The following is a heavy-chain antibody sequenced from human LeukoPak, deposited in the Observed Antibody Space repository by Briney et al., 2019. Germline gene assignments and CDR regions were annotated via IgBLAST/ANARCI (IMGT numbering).Heavy chain of an antibody. CDR3: AHMNSSSPIAY. CDR1: GFSLSTYGVG. D-gene: IGHD6-13*01. V-gene: IGHV2-5*01. J-gene: IGHJ4*02. CDR2: IYWNDDK. Sequence: SCPTLVNPTQTLTLTCTFSGFSLSTYGVGVGWIRQPPGKALEYPPLIYWNDDKRYSPYLMSRLTITKDTSKNQVVLTMTSVDPADTATYYCAHMNSSSPIAYWGQGTLVTVSS.